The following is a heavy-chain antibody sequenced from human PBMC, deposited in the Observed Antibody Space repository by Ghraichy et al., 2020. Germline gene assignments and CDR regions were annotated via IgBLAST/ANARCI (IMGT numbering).Heavy chain of an antibody. D-gene: IGHD2-2*01. CDR3: ASSTTSYRSSVLNAFDI. Sequence: GGSLRLSCAASGFIFTSYSLNWVRHAPGKGLEWVSSISSSSIYIYYAESVQGRFTISRDNARNSLYLQMSSLRAEDTAVYYCASSTTSYRSSVLNAFDIWGQGTMVTVSS. CDR1: GFIFTSYS. V-gene: IGHV3-21*01. J-gene: IGHJ3*02. CDR2: ISSSSIYI.